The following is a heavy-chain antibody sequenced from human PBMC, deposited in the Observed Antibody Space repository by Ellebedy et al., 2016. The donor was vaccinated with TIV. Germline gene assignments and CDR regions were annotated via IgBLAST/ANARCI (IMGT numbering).Heavy chain of an antibody. Sequence: AASVKVSCKVSGYAFTSRWLHWVRQAPGQGLEWLGLIKTHNGDTIYAQKFQGRVTLTRDTSISTAYMELNRLTPDDTAVYYCARDLGVPDDYWGQGTLVTVSS. CDR2: IKTHNGDT. J-gene: IGHJ4*02. CDR1: GYAFTSRW. V-gene: IGHV1-2*02. CDR3: ARDLGVPDDY. D-gene: IGHD3-10*01.